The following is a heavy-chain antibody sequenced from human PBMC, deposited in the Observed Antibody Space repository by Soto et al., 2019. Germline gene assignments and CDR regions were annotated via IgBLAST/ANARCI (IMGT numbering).Heavy chain of an antibody. J-gene: IGHJ4*02. CDR2: ISGSGGST. D-gene: IGHD3-9*01. V-gene: IGHV3-23*01. Sequence: PGGSLRLSCAASGFTFSSYAMSWVRQAPGKGLEWVSAISGSGGSTYYADSVKGRFTISRDNSKNTLYLQMNSLRAEDTAVYYCAKQGYDILTGYYPPDYWGQGTLVTVSS. CDR1: GFTFSSYA. CDR3: AKQGYDILTGYYPPDY.